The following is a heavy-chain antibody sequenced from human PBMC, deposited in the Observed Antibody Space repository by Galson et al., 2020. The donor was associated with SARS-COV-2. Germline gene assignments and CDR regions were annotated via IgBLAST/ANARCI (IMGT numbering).Heavy chain of an antibody. CDR3: ARRLYETSMHRDAYDV. J-gene: IGHJ3*01. V-gene: IGHV4-59*08. D-gene: IGHD3-16*02. CDR1: GGSISSYY. CDR2: MQNSGRS. Sequence: SETLSLTCTVSGGSISSYYWSLFRQPPGKGLEWIGYMQNSGRSRYDPSLKSRVTISLEASKNQFSLKMTSVTAADTAVYYCARRLYETSMHRDAYDVWGQGTMVTVSS.